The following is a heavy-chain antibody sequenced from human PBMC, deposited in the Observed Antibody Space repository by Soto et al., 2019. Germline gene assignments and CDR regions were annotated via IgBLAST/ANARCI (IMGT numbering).Heavy chain of an antibody. J-gene: IGHJ6*02. CDR2: IPQDGVDG. CDR1: GFTFSMYS. CDR3: ARDHLILPAHDFFYGSDV. V-gene: IGHV3-7*03. D-gene: IGHD2-21*02. Sequence: DVKLVESGGGLVQPGASLRLSCEVSGFTFSMYSMSWVRQSPGKGLEWVAKIPQDGVDGHYADSVKGRFIISRDNDKNSLHVQLNNLRAEDTAVYYCARDHLILPAHDFFYGSDVWGRGATVTVSS.